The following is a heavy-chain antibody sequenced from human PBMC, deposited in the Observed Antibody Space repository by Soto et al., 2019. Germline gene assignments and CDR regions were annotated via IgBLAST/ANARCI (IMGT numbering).Heavy chain of an antibody. CDR1: GYTFSTEG. D-gene: IGHD3-16*01. V-gene: IGHV1-18*01. J-gene: IGHJ5*01. Sequence: QGQLVQSGAEVKKPGASVNVSCKASGYTFSTEGISWVRHAPGQGLEWMGWISGYNGNTKYGHNFQGRVTMSTDTTPSTASMELRGRTSDDSSVYYCSRDGGQTVVDSWGQGTLVTVSS. CDR2: ISGYNGNT. CDR3: SRDGGQTVVDS.